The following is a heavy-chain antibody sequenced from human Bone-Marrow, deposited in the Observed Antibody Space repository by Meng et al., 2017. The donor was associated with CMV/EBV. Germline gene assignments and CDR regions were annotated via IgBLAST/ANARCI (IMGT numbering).Heavy chain of an antibody. J-gene: IGHJ6*02. CDR3: ARRYSSGWDYYYYYGMDV. V-gene: IGHV3-66*01. CDR2: LYSGGKT. Sequence: GGSLRLSCAASGIIVSDNHMHWVRQAPGKGLEWVSILYSGGKTYYAESVRGRFTISRDNAKNSLYLQMNSLRAEDTAVYYCARRYSSGWDYYYYYGMDVWGQGTTVTVSS. CDR1: GIIVSDNH. D-gene: IGHD6-19*01.